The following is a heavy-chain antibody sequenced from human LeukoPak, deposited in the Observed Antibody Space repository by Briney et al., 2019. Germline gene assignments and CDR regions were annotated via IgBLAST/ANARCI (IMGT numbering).Heavy chain of an antibody. V-gene: IGHV3-15*07. CDR3: TTGNFGPY. D-gene: IGHD3-10*01. CDR2: IKRKTEGGTT. Sequence: PGGSLRLSCAASGFTFDSYGMHWARQAPGKGLEWVGRIKRKTEGGTTDYAAPVKGRFTISRDDSKNTLYLQMNSLKTEDTAFYYCTTGNFGPYWGQGTLVTVSS. J-gene: IGHJ4*02. CDR1: GFTFDSYG.